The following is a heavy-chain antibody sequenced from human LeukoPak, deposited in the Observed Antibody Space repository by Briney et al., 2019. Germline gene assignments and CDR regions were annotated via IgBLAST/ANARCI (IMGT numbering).Heavy chain of an antibody. CDR1: GGSISSYY. V-gene: IGHV4-59*08. D-gene: IGHD4-17*01. J-gene: IGHJ6*02. CDR2: IYYSGST. Sequence: PSETLSLTCTVSGGSISSYYWSWIRQPPGKGLEWIGYIYYSGSTNYNPSPKSRVTISVDTSKNQFSLKLSSVTSADTAVYYCARHLVYGDYFPNYYYGMDVWGQGTTVTVSS. CDR3: ARHLVYGDYFPNYYYGMDV.